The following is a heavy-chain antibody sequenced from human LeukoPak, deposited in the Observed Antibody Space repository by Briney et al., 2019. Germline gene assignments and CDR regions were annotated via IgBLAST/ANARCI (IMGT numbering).Heavy chain of an antibody. CDR3: ARLPQDYYYHGMDV. CDR1: GYDFATYW. Sequence: GESLKISCQGSGYDFATYWIGWVRQMPGKGLEWMGRIYPGDSDTKYSPSFQGQVTISADKSIGSAYLQWSSLKSSDTAMYYCARLPQDYYYHGMDVWGQGPRSASP. J-gene: IGHJ6*02. V-gene: IGHV5-51*01. CDR2: IYPGDSDT.